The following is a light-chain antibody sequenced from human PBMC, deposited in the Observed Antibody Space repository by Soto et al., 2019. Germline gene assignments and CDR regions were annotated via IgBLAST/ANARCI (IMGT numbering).Light chain of an antibody. Sequence: QSVLTQPASVSGSPGQSITISCTGTSSDVGRYNYVSWYQQYPGKAPKLMIYEISNRPSGVSIRFSGSKSDNTASLTISGLQAEDEADYYCTSYTSSNTYVFGGGTKVTVL. CDR3: TSYTSSNTYV. J-gene: IGLJ1*01. CDR1: SSDVGRYNY. V-gene: IGLV2-14*01. CDR2: EIS.